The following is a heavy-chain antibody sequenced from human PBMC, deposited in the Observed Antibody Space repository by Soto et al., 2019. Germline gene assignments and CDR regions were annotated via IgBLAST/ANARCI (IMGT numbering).Heavy chain of an antibody. V-gene: IGHV4-59*01. CDR1: GGSITSYY. CDR3: ARTTYTTSNYFDY. J-gene: IGHJ4*01. D-gene: IGHD2-2*02. CDR2: IYYRGSN. Sequence: QVQLQESGPGLVKPSETLSLTCTVSGGSITSYYWSWIRQPPGKGLEWIAYIYYRGSNTYNPSLESRVTISVDTSKNQFSLNLSSVTAADTAVYYCARTTYTTSNYFDYWGHGTLVTVSS.